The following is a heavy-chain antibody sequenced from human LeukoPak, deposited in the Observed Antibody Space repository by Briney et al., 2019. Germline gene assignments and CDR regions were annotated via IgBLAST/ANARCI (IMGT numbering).Heavy chain of an antibody. CDR1: GFIFSDHY. Sequence: GGSLRLSCAASGFIFSDHYMDWVRQAPGKGLEWVGRTRNKANSYSTVYAASVKGRFTISRDDSKNTAYLQMSSLKTEDTAVYYCTSDAYGSGRPNDYWGQGTLVTVSS. J-gene: IGHJ4*02. CDR3: TSDAYGSGRPNDY. D-gene: IGHD3-10*01. V-gene: IGHV3-72*01. CDR2: TRNKANSYST.